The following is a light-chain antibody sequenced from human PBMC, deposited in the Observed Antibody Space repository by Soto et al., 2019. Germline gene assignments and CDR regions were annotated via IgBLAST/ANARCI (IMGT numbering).Light chain of an antibody. CDR3: AAWDDRLSGYV. CDR1: SANIGNNY. V-gene: IGLV1-47*01. Sequence: QSALAQPPSASGTPGQRVSISWSGRSANIGNNYVYWYQHLPGTAPKVLMYRNNERPSGVPDRFSGSKSGTSASLAISGLRSEDEADYYCAAWDDRLSGYVFGNGTKVTVL. CDR2: RNN. J-gene: IGLJ1*01.